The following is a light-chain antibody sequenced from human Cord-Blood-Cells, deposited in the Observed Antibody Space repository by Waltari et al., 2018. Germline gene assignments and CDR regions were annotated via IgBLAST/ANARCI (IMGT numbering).Light chain of an antibody. Sequence: EIVMTQSPATLSVSPGESATLSCRASQSVSSTLAWYQQKPGQAPRLLIDGASTRATGIPARFSGSGSGTEFTLTISSLQSEDFAVYYCQQYNNWPRTFGQGTKVEIK. CDR2: GAS. V-gene: IGKV3-15*01. CDR3: QQYNNWPRT. J-gene: IGKJ1*01. CDR1: QSVSST.